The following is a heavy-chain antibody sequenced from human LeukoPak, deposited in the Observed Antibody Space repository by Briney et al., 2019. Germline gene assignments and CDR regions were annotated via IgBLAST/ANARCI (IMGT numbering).Heavy chain of an antibody. J-gene: IGHJ1*01. CDR3: ARVASITFGGVMVIDEYFQH. CDR2: ISYDGSNK. V-gene: IGHV3-30-3*01. CDR1: GFTFSSYA. Sequence: PGGSLRLSCAASGFTFSSYAIHWVRQAPGKGLEWVAVISYDGSNKYYADSVKGRFTISRDNSKNTLYLQMSSPRAEDTAVYYCARVASITFGGVMVIDEYFQHWGQGTLVTVSS. D-gene: IGHD3-16*01.